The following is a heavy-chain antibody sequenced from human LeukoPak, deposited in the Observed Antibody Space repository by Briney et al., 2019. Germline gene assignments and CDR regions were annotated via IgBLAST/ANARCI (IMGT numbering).Heavy chain of an antibody. J-gene: IGHJ4*02. D-gene: IGHD5-24*01. CDR3: VKARRDGYNSWGIFDY. CDR1: GFTFDEYT. V-gene: IGHV3-9*03. Sequence: GGSLRLSCAASGFTFDEYTMHWVRHAPGKGLEWVSGISWKSGTIGYADSVKGRFTISRDNAKNSLYLQMNSLRVEDMALYYCVKARRDGYNSWGIFDYWGQGTLVTVSS. CDR2: ISWKSGTI.